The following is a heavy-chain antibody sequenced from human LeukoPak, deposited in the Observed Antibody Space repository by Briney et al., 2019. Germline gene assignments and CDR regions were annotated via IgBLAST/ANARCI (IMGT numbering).Heavy chain of an antibody. CDR3: AREFGLWGGDSSGYSD. Sequence: ASVKVSCKACGGTFSSYAISWVRQAPGQGLEWMGRIIPIFGTANYAQKFQGRVTITTDESTSTAYMELSSLRSEETAVYYCAREFGLWGGDSSGYSDWGQGTPVTVSS. V-gene: IGHV1-69*05. J-gene: IGHJ4*02. CDR2: IIPIFGTA. CDR1: GGTFSSYA. D-gene: IGHD3-22*01.